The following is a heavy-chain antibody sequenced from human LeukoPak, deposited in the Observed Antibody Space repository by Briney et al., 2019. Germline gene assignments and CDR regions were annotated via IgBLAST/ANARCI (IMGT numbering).Heavy chain of an antibody. CDR2: ISGSGHST. J-gene: IGHJ4*02. CDR3: AKDTVEGSGD. CDR1: GFTFSNYA. D-gene: IGHD1-26*01. V-gene: IGHV3-23*01. Sequence: GGSLRLSCAASGFTFSNYAMTWVRQAPGKGLEWVSAISGSGHSTYYADSVKGRFTISRDSSKNTLYLQMNSLRAEDTAVYYCAKDTVEGSGDWGQGTLVTVSS.